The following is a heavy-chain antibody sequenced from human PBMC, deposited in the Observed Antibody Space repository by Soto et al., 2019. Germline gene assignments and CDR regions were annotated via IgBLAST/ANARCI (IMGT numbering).Heavy chain of an antibody. D-gene: IGHD3-22*01. CDR2: IIPILGIA. Sequence: ASVKVSCRASGGTVSSSTISWVRQAPGQGLEWMGRIIPILGIANYAQKFQGRVTITADKSTSTAYMELSSLRSEDTAVYYCGGQGSYYYDSSGYSQFDYWGQGTLVTVSS. CDR3: GGQGSYYYDSSGYSQFDY. J-gene: IGHJ4*02. V-gene: IGHV1-69*02. CDR1: GGTVSSST.